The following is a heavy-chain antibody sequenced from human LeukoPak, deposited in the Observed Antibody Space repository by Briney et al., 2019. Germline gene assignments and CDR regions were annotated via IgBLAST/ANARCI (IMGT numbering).Heavy chain of an antibody. V-gene: IGHV3-64*01. Sequence: PGGSLRLSCAASGFTFSSYVMHWVPQAPGKGLEYVSAINSNGGSTYYANSVKGRFTISRDNSKNTLYLQMGSLRAEDMAVYYCARVVRGYADYYYYYMDVWGKGTTVTVSS. J-gene: IGHJ6*03. CDR3: ARVVRGYADYYYYYMDV. D-gene: IGHD5-12*01. CDR1: GFTFSSYV. CDR2: INSNGGST.